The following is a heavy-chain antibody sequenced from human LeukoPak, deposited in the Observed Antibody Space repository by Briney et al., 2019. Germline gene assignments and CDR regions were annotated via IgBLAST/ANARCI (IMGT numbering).Heavy chain of an antibody. J-gene: IGHJ4*02. Sequence: PSETLSLTCTVSGCSISSYYWSWIRQPAGKGLDWMGRIDTSGSTNYNPSLKSRVTVSVDTSKNKFYLKLSSVTAADTAVYYCARYGDFGSNFDYWGQGTLATVSS. CDR3: ARYGDFGSNFDY. CDR2: IDTSGST. V-gene: IGHV4-4*07. CDR1: GCSISSYY. D-gene: IGHD4-17*01.